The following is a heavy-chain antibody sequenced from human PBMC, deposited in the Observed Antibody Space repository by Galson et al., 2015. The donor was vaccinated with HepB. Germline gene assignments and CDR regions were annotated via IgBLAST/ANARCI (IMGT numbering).Heavy chain of an antibody. Sequence: SLRLSCAASGFTFDDYAMHWVRQAPGKGLEWVSGISWNSGSTSYADSVKGRFTISRDNAKNSLFLQMNGLRVEDTAVYYCASGAGSYWGQGTLVTVSS. V-gene: IGHV3-9*01. CDR1: GFTFDDYA. J-gene: IGHJ4*02. D-gene: IGHD3-3*01. CDR3: ASGAGSY. CDR2: ISWNSGST.